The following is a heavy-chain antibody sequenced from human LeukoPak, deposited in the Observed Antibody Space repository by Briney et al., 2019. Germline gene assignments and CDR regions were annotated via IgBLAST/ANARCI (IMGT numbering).Heavy chain of an antibody. CDR1: GFTFSSYS. D-gene: IGHD3-22*01. V-gene: IGHV3-48*01. Sequence: GGSLSLSCAASGFTFSSYSMNWVRQAPGKGLEWVSYISSSSTIYYADSVKGRFTISRDNAKNSLYLQMNSLRAEDTAVYYCASGYYSHFDYWGQGTLVTVSS. J-gene: IGHJ4*02. CDR3: ASGYYSHFDY. CDR2: ISSSSTI.